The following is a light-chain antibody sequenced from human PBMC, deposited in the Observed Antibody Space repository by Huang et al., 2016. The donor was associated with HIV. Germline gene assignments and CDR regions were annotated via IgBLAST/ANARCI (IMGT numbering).Light chain of an antibody. Sequence: DVVMTQSPLSLPVTLGQPASISCRSSQSLVHSDGNTYLNWFQQKPGQSPRRLIYQVSNRDCGVPDRFSGSGSGTDFTLKSSRVEAEDVGIYYCMQGTHWPPTFGQGTKVEIK. V-gene: IGKV2-30*02. CDR3: MQGTHWPPT. CDR1: QSLVHSDGNTY. J-gene: IGKJ1*01. CDR2: QVS.